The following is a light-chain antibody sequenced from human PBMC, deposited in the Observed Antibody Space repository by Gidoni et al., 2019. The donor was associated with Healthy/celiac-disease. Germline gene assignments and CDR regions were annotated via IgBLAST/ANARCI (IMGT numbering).Light chain of an antibody. J-gene: IGLJ1*01. CDR3: SSYTSSSINYV. CDR2: DVS. Sequence: QSALTQPASVSGSPGQSITISCTGTSSDVGGYTYVSWYQQHPGKAPKLMIYDVSNRPSGVSNRFSGSKSGNTASLTISGLQAEDEADYYCSSYTSSSINYVFGTGTKVTVL. CDR1: SSDVGGYTY. V-gene: IGLV2-14*01.